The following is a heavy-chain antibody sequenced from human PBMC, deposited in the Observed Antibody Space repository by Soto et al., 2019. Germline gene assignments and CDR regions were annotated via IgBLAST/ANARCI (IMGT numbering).Heavy chain of an antibody. D-gene: IGHD2-21*02. CDR1: GDTFTDYY. CDR3: ARGGHVVVVTAALDY. CDR2: VNPSGGHT. Sequence: QVQLVQSGAEVKKPGASVKVSCKASGDTFTDYYIHWVRQAPGQGLEWMGTVNPSGGHTTYAQHFLGRMTMTRDTSTSTFYMELTGLTSEDTAVYYCARGGHVVVVTAALDYWGQGTLVTVSS. J-gene: IGHJ4*02. V-gene: IGHV1-46*01.